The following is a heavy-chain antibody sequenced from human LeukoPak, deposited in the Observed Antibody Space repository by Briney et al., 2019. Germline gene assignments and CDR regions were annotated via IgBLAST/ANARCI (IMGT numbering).Heavy chain of an antibody. CDR3: ARVLTTLTKYERGTFDL. D-gene: IGHD2/OR15-2a*01. Sequence: SGTLSLTCAVSGGSISSSTWWSWARLPPEKGLEWIGEISHRGSTNYNSSLKSRVTISIDKSRNQFSLSLNSVTAADTALYFCARVLTTLTKYERGTFDLWGRGTLVIVSS. CDR1: GGSISSSTW. CDR2: ISHRGST. V-gene: IGHV4-4*02. J-gene: IGHJ4*02.